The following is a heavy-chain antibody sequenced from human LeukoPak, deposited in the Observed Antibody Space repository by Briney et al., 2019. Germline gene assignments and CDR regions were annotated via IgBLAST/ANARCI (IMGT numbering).Heavy chain of an antibody. Sequence: GGSLRLSCAASGFDFSAYGMHWVRQAPGKGLEWVAVIWHDGSHKKYADSVKGRFTIARDSSNNTLYLQMNSLRAEDTAVYYCATDELGEMNWFDPWGQGTLVTVSS. CDR1: GFDFSAYG. D-gene: IGHD5-24*01. CDR2: IWHDGSHK. CDR3: ATDELGEMNWFDP. V-gene: IGHV3-33*01. J-gene: IGHJ5*02.